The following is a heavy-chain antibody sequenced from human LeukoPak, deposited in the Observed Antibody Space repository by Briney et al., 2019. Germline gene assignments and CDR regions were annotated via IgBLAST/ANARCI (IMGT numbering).Heavy chain of an antibody. J-gene: IGHJ2*01. Sequence: SETLSLTCAVYGGSFSGYYWSWIRQPPGEGLEWIGEINHSGSTNFNPSLKSRVTISVDTSKNQFSLKLSSVTAADTALYYCARGIWEMATIPYWYFDIWGRGTLVTVSS. CDR2: INHSGST. CDR3: ARGIWEMATIPYWYFDI. CDR1: GGSFSGYY. V-gene: IGHV4-34*01. D-gene: IGHD5-24*01.